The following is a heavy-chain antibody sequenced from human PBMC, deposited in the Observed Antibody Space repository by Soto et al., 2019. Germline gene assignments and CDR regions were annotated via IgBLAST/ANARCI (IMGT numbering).Heavy chain of an antibody. D-gene: IGHD3-10*01. CDR2: VLQSGSGT. V-gene: IGHV3-23*01. J-gene: IGHJ4*02. CDR3: VRDYYPVSGSYYDIPLDY. CDR1: GFTFNNYA. Sequence: GGSLRLSCAASGFTFNNYAMTWVRQAPGKGLEWVSTVLQSGSGTYYADSVRGRFIISRDNSKNTLYLQMNSLRADDPAVYHCVRDYYPVSGSYYDIPLDYWGQGTLVTVSS.